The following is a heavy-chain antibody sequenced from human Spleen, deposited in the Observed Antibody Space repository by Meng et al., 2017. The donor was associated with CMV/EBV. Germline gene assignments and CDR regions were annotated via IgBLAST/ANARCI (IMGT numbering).Heavy chain of an antibody. CDR2: IYYSGST. Sequence: GRLQESGPVLVKPSRTLSLTCTVSGGSFSSGDYYWSWIRQPPGKGLEWIGYIYYSGSTYSNASLKSRVTISIDRSKNQFSLKLSSVTAADTAVYYCARDRKHYGERGWFDPWGQGTLVTVSS. CDR3: ARDRKHYGERGWFDP. V-gene: IGHV4-30-4*01. D-gene: IGHD4-17*01. CDR1: GGSFSSGDYY. J-gene: IGHJ5*02.